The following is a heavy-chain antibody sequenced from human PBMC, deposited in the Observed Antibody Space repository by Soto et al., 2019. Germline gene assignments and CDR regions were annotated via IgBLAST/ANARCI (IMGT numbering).Heavy chain of an antibody. CDR1: GFTFTSYD. CDR2: GNPNSGNT. V-gene: IGHV1-8*01. D-gene: IGHD4-17*01. CDR3: ARVPFVNFGDSVPFDY. Sequence: VQLLQSGAEVKKPGAAVKVSCKTSGFTFTSYDINWVRQAPGQGLEWLGWGNPNSGNTDYAQKFQGRVNMTRNTSITTAYTELSSRRSEDTAVYYCARVPFVNFGDSVPFDYWGQGTLVTVSS. J-gene: IGHJ4*02.